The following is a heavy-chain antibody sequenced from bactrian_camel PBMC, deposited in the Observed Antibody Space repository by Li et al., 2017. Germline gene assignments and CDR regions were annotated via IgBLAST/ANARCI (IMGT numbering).Heavy chain of an antibody. J-gene: IGHJ6*01. CDR3: ATRYGGRGTSDLGY. D-gene: IGHD6*01. CDR1: FFILDDFD. V-gene: IGHV3S66*01. CDR2: ISGDGST. Sequence: VQLVESGGGSVRTGGSLRLSCKPSFFILDDFDMMWYRQAPGSECELVSSISGDGSTYYTDAVKGRFTISHDNAKNTVYLQMNSLKSEDTALYYCATRYGGRGTSDLGYWGQGTQVIVS.